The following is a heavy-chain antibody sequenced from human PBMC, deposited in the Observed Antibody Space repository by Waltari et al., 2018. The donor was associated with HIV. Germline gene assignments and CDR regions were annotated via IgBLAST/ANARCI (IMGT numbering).Heavy chain of an antibody. CDR1: GFIFSSYA. V-gene: IGHV3-23*01. CDR2: ISGRGNST. J-gene: IGHJ4*02. Sequence: EVQLLESGGGLIEPGGSLRLSWVGSGFIFSSYAMSWVCQAPGKGLEWVSGISGRGNSTYYAGSVKGRFIISRDNSKNTVFLQMNSLRAEDTAVYYCAKGDCNSPSCPFDFWGQVTLVTVSS. CDR3: AKGDCNSPSCPFDF. D-gene: IGHD2-2*01.